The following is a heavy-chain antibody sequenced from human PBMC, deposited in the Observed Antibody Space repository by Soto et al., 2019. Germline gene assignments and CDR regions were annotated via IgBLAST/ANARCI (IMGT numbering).Heavy chain of an antibody. V-gene: IGHV5-51*01. Sequence: PGPALKISGKGSGDNYTNHWSCWVRQMPGKGLEWMGVIFPGDSDTRYSPSFQGQVTISADKSISTAYLQWSSLRASDTAMYYCARGYCTSISCYFTFNYWGQGTLVTVSS. J-gene: IGHJ4*01. CDR2: IFPGDSDT. CDR3: ARGYCTSISCYFTFNY. D-gene: IGHD2-2*01. CDR1: GDNYTNHW.